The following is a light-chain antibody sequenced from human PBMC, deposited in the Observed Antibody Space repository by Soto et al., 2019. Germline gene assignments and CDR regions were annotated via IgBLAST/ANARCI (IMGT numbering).Light chain of an antibody. V-gene: IGKV3-20*01. Sequence: EIVLTQSPGTLSLSPGERATLSCRASQSVSSSYLAWYQQKPGQAPRLLIYGASSRATGIPDWFSGSGSGRDFTLTISRLEPEDFAVYYCQQYGSSLFTFGPGTKVDIK. CDR3: QQYGSSLFT. J-gene: IGKJ3*01. CDR1: QSVSSSY. CDR2: GAS.